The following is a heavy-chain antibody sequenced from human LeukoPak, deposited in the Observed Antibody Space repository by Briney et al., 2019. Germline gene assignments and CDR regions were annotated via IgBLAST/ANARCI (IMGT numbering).Heavy chain of an antibody. J-gene: IGHJ4*02. CDR1: GFTFSSYA. CDR2: VSASGGST. CDR3: AKSRILGYCSGGSCYFNFDY. D-gene: IGHD2-15*01. Sequence: GGSLRLSCAASGFTFSSYAMSWVRQAPGKGLEWVSSVSASGGSTYSADSLKGRFAISRDNSKYTLYLQMNSLRAEDTAVYYCAKSRILGYCSGGSCYFNFDYWGQGTLVTVSS. V-gene: IGHV3-23*01.